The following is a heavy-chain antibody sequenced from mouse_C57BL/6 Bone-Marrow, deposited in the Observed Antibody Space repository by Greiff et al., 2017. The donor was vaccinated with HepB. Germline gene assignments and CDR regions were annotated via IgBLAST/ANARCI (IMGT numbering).Heavy chain of an antibody. J-gene: IGHJ3*01. Sequence: VHVKQSGPVLVKPGASVKMSCKASGYTFTDYYMNWVKQSHGKSLEWIGVINPYNGGTSYNQKFKGKATLTVDKSSSTAYMELNSLTSEDSAVYYCARSVYYGNFRAWFAYWGQGTLVTVSA. D-gene: IGHD2-1*01. V-gene: IGHV1-19*01. CDR2: INPYNGGT. CDR3: ARSVYYGNFRAWFAY. CDR1: GYTFTDYY.